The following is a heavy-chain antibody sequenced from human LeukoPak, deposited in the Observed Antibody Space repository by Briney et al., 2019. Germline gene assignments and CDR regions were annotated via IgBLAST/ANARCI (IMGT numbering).Heavy chain of an antibody. Sequence: GGSLRLSCAASGFIFSSYGMSWVRQAPGKGLEWVSVSGSGGSTYYADSVKGRFTISRDNSKNTLFLQMNSLRAEDTAVYYRAKGEYSGSYYFDYWGQGTLVTVSS. CDR1: GFIFSSYG. CDR2: SGSGGST. CDR3: AKGEYSGSYYFDY. J-gene: IGHJ4*02. D-gene: IGHD1-26*01. V-gene: IGHV3-23*01.